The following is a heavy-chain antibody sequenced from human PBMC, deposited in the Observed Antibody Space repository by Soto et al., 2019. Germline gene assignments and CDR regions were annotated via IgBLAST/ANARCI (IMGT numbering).Heavy chain of an antibody. CDR2: ISHTGST. V-gene: IGHV4-30-2*01. D-gene: IGHD3-10*01. CDR3: ARAVTPYFGTWFDP. Sequence: PSEIHSHTNAVSGGYITSGNTHFWSWIREPPGKGLEWIGSISHTGSTSYNPSLKSRVSMSVDKSKNQFSLKLSSVTAADMAVYYCARAVTPYFGTWFDPWGQGTLVTVSS. CDR1: GGYITSGNTHF. J-gene: IGHJ5*02.